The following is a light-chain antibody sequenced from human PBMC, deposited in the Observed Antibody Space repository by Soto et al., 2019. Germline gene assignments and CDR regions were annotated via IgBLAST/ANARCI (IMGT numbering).Light chain of an antibody. V-gene: IGKV3-11*01. J-gene: IGKJ4*01. CDR2: DAS. CDR1: QSVGSY. Sequence: EIVLTQSPATLSLSPGERATLSCRASQSVGSYLAWYQQKPGQAPRLLIYDASNRATGIPARFSGSGSGTAFTLTISSLEPDDFAVYFCQQRSNWLTFGGGTKVEIK. CDR3: QQRSNWLT.